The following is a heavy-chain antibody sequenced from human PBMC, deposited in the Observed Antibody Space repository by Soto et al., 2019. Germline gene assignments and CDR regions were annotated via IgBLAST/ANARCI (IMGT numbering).Heavy chain of an antibody. CDR3: AMLGGWSGGSSGMDV. Sequence: EVQLVESGGGLVQPGGSLRLSCAASGLIFSDYHIDWVRQAPGKGLEWVGRIRRKANRYTTEYAASVKGRFTISRDDSKSSLYLQMNSLKSEDTAVYYCAMLGGWSGGSSGMDVWGQGTTVTVSS. V-gene: IGHV3-72*01. CDR2: IRRKANRYTT. CDR1: GLIFSDYH. J-gene: IGHJ6*02. D-gene: IGHD6-19*01.